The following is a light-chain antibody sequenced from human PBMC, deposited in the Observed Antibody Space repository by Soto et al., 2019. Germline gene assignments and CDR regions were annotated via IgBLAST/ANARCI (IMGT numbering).Light chain of an antibody. J-gene: IGLJ2*01. Sequence: QLVLTQSPSASASLGASVKLTCTLSSGHSSYAIAWHQQQPEKGPRYLMKVNSDGSHSKGDGIPDRFSGASSGAERYLTISSLQSEYESDYYCQTWGTGPVVFGGGTQLTVL. CDR3: QTWGTGPVV. CDR2: VNSDGSH. CDR1: SGHSSYA. V-gene: IGLV4-69*02.